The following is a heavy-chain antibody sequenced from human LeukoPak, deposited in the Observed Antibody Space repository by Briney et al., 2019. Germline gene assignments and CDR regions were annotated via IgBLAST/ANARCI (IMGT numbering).Heavy chain of an antibody. CDR3: ARGLLHPRSTGTRIAAAGTSY. J-gene: IGHJ4*02. CDR1: GYTFTSYY. CDR2: INPSGGST. D-gene: IGHD6-13*01. V-gene: IGHV1-46*01. Sequence: ASVKVSCKASGYTFTSYYMHWVRQAPGQGLEWMGIINPSGGSTSYAQKFQGRVTMTRDTSTSTVYMELSSLRSEDTAVYYCARGLLHPRSTGTRIAAAGTSYWGQGTLVTVSS.